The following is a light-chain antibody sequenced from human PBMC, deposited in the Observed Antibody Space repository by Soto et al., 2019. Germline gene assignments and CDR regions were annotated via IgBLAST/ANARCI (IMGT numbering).Light chain of an antibody. Sequence: QSALTQPASVSGSPGQSIAISCTGTSSDVGGYNYGSWYQQHPGKAPKLMLYDVAIRPSGVSDRFSGSKSGNTASLTISGLQAEDEADYYCTSYTTSSTYVFGTGTKLTVL. CDR1: SSDVGGYNY. CDR2: DVA. J-gene: IGLJ1*01. V-gene: IGLV2-14*01. CDR3: TSYTTSSTYV.